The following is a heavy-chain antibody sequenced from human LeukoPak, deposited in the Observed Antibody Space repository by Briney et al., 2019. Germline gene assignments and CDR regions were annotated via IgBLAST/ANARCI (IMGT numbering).Heavy chain of an antibody. Sequence: ASVTVSCTASGYTFTSYGISWVRQAPGQGLEWMGWISAYNDNTNYAQKLQGRLTMTTDTSTSTDYMQLRSLRSDDTAVYYCARDLVRGATTIDYWGQGTMVTVSS. J-gene: IGHJ4*02. CDR3: ARDLVRGATTIDY. D-gene: IGHD3-10*01. V-gene: IGHV1-18*01. CDR2: ISAYNDNT. CDR1: GYTFTSYG.